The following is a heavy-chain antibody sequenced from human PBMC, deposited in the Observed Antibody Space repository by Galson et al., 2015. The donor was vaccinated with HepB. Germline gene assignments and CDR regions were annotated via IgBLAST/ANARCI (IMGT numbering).Heavy chain of an antibody. CDR1: GYTFTSYY. Sequence: SVKVSCKASGYTFTSYYMHWVRQAPGQGLEWMGIINPSGGSTSYAQKFQGRVTMTRDTSTSTVYMELSSLRSEDTAVYYCARDKPPFIAAAGLSGGFDPWGQGTLVTVSS. V-gene: IGHV1-46*01. D-gene: IGHD6-13*01. CDR3: ARDKPPFIAAAGLSGGFDP. CDR2: INPSGGST. J-gene: IGHJ5*02.